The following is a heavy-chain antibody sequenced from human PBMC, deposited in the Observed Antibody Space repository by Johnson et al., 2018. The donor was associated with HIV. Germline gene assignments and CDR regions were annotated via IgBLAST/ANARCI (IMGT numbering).Heavy chain of an antibody. D-gene: IGHD2-21*02. CDR2: ISYDGSNK. J-gene: IGHJ3*02. Sequence: VPLVESGGGLVQPGGSLRLSCAASGFTFSSYGMHWVRQAPGKGLEWVAVISYDGSNKYYADSVRGRFTISRDDSKNTIFLQMNRLTDADTAVYFCARDPGMRNCASGCYPEDGFDIWGLGTLVTVSS. CDR1: GFTFSSYG. V-gene: IGHV3-30*03. CDR3: ARDPGMRNCASGCYPEDGFDI.